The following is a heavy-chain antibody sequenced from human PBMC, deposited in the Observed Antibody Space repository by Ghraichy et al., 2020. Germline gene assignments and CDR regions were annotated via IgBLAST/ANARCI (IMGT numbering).Heavy chain of an antibody. CDR1: GFTFSSYW. Sequence: GGSLRLSCAASGFTFSSYWMSWVRQAPGKGLEWVANIKQDGSEKYYVDSVKGRFTISRDNAKNSLYLQMNSLRAEDTAVYYCARVAPFRYYYYDMDVWGQGTTVTVSS. CDR3: ARVAPFRYYYYDMDV. J-gene: IGHJ6*02. V-gene: IGHV3-7*01. CDR2: IKQDGSEK. D-gene: IGHD2-15*01.